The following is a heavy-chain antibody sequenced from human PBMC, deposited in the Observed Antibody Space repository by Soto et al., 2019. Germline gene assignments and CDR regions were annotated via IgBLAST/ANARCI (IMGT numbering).Heavy chain of an antibody. V-gene: IGHV1-69*13. D-gene: IGHD2-15*01. CDR1: GGTFSSYA. Sequence: SVKVSCKASGGTFSSYAISWVRQAPGQGLEWMGGIIPIFGTANYAQKFQGRVTITADESTSTAYMDLSSLRSEDTAVYYCARDPRVVVGATQNYYYGMDVWGQGTTVTVSS. CDR2: IIPIFGTA. J-gene: IGHJ6*02. CDR3: ARDPRVVVGATQNYYYGMDV.